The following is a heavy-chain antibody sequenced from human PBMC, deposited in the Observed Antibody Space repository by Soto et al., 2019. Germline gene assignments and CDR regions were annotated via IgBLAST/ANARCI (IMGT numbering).Heavy chain of an antibody. CDR1: VVSISSGGYY. J-gene: IGHJ4*02. CDR2: IYYSGST. Sequence: TLSLTCTFSVVSISSGGYYWSWIRQHPGKGLEWIGYIYYSGSTYYNPSLKSRVTISVDTSKNQFSLKLNSVTAADTAVYYCARSPKRGDILTPYSPFDYWGQGTLVTVSS. CDR3: ARSPKRGDILTPYSPFDY. D-gene: IGHD3-9*01. V-gene: IGHV4-31*03.